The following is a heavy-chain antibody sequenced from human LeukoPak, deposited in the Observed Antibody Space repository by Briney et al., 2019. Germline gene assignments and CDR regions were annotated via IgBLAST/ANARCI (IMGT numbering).Heavy chain of an antibody. D-gene: IGHD4-11*01. J-gene: IGHJ5*02. CDR1: GGSISSGGYY. V-gene: IGHV4-31*03. CDR2: IYYSGST. Sequence: PSETLSLTCTVFGGSISSGGYYWSWIRQHPGKGLEWVGYIYYSGSTYYNPFLKSRVTISVDPSKNQFSLKLSSVTAADTAVYYCASSPSHSNWFDPWGQGTLVTVSS. CDR3: ASSPSHSNWFDP.